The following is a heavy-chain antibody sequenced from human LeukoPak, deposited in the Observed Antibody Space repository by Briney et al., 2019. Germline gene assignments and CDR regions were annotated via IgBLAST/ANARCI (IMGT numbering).Heavy chain of an antibody. CDR1: GGSISGYY. Sequence: PSETLSLTCVVYGGSISGYYWTWIRQSPGKGLEWIGEINYSGDTSYNPPLESRVSLSMDTSKKQFSLKLTSVTAADTGVYYCARKGGKGYGYGPSDLWGQGTLVTVSS. J-gene: IGHJ5*02. D-gene: IGHD5-18*01. V-gene: IGHV4-34*01. CDR2: INYSGDT. CDR3: ARKGGKGYGYGPSDL.